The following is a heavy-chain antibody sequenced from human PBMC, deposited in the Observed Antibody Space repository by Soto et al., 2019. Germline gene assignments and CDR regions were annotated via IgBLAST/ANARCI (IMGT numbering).Heavy chain of an antibody. CDR3: ARDRYIWNDVSYYYYGMDV. CDR1: GFTFSDYY. J-gene: IGHJ6*02. D-gene: IGHD1-20*01. Sequence: GGSLRLSCAASGFTFSDYYMSWIRQAPGKGLEWVSYISSSGSTIYYADSVKGRFTISRDNAKNSLYLQMNSLRAEDTAVYYCARDRYIWNDVSYYYYGMDVWGQGTTVTVSS. CDR2: ISSSGSTI. V-gene: IGHV3-11*01.